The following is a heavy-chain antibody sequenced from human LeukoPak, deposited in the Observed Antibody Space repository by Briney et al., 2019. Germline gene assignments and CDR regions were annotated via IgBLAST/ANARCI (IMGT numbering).Heavy chain of an antibody. Sequence: HGESLKISCKGSGYSFTSYWIGWVRQMPGKGLEWMGIIYPGDSDTRYSPSFQGQVTISADKSISTAYLQWSSLKASDTAMYYCASRRSTAMVTLGAFDIWGQGTMVTVSS. CDR2: IYPGDSDT. V-gene: IGHV5-51*01. J-gene: IGHJ3*02. CDR1: GYSFTSYW. D-gene: IGHD5-18*01. CDR3: ASRRSTAMVTLGAFDI.